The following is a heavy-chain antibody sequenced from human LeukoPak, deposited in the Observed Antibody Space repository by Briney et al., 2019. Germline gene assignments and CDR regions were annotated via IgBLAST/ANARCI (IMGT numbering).Heavy chain of an antibody. CDR2: IYYTGST. CDR1: GDSINTYY. CDR3: ARSGLDY. J-gene: IGHJ4*02. Sequence: PSETLSLTCTVSGDSINTYYWTWIRQPPGKGLEWLGYIYYTGSTTYNPSLKGRVTMSVDTSKNQISLNVSSVTAADTAVYYCARSGLDYWGQGTLVTVSS. V-gene: IGHV4-59*08. D-gene: IGHD7-27*01.